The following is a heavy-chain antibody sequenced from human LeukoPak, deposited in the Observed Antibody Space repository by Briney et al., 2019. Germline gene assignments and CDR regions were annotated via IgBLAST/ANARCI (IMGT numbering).Heavy chain of an antibody. D-gene: IGHD3-22*01. CDR1: GGSISSYY. J-gene: IGHJ3*01. V-gene: IGHV4-59*01. CDR2: IYYSGST. Sequence: SETLSLTCTVSGGSISSYYWTWIRQPPGKGLECIGYIYYSGSTSYNPSLKSRVTISIDTSKNQFSLKLSSVTAADTAVYSSASSYGESSGYIPWAFWGQGTMVTVSS. CDR3: ASSYGESSGYIPWAF.